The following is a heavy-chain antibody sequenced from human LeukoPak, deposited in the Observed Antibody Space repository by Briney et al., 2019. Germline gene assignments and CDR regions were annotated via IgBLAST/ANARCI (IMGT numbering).Heavy chain of an antibody. CDR2: INHSGST. CDR1: GGSFSGYY. J-gene: IGHJ4*02. D-gene: IGHD4-23*01. Sequence: SETLSLTCAVYGGSFSGYYWSWSRQTPGKGLEWIGEINHSGSTNYNPSLKSRATISLDTSKNQFSLKLSSVTAADTAVYYCARRAYGGSSAVFDNWGQGTLVTVSS. CDR3: ARRAYGGSSAVFDN. V-gene: IGHV4-34*01.